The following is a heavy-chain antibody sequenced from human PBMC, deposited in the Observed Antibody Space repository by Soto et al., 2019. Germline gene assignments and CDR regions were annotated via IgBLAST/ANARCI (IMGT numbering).Heavy chain of an antibody. CDR2: ISAYNGNT. CDR3: ARESGTSSYYYYGMDV. Sequence: GPSVKVSCKASGYTFTSYGISWVRQAPGQGLEWMGWISAYNGNTNYAQKLQGRVTMTTDTSTSTAYMELRSLRSDDTAVYYCARESGTSSYYYYGMDVWGQGTTVTVSS. CDR1: GYTFTSYG. V-gene: IGHV1-18*04. J-gene: IGHJ6*02. D-gene: IGHD6-13*01.